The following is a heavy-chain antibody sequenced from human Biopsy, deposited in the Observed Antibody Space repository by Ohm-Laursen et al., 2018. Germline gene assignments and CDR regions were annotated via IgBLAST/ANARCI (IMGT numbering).Heavy chain of an antibody. CDR1: GGTFINYG. D-gene: IGHD3-9*01. CDR2: NIPILGTG. J-gene: IGHJ1*01. Sequence: SAKVSCKAPGGTFINYGVNWVRQAPGQGLEWLGGNIPILGTGNYAQKFQDRVTVAADTSTSTATMELRSLRSDDTAVYYCATKLTGYFHHWGQGTLVIVSS. CDR3: ATKLTGYFHH. V-gene: IGHV1-69*06.